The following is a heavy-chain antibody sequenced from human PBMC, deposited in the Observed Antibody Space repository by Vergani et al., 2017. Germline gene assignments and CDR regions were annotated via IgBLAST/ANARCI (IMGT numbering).Heavy chain of an antibody. Sequence: QVQLVESGGGVVQPGRSLRLSCVASGFAFRTYGMHWVRQAPGKGLEWVAIIWYDGNNTYYADSVKGRFTVSRDNSRNTLFLQMNSLRVEDTAVYYCARSRYDSSGFSTIFRYWGQGTRVTVS. V-gene: IGHV3-33*01. J-gene: IGHJ4*02. CDR3: ARSRYDSSGFSTIFRY. D-gene: IGHD3-22*01. CDR2: IWYDGNNT. CDR1: GFAFRTYG.